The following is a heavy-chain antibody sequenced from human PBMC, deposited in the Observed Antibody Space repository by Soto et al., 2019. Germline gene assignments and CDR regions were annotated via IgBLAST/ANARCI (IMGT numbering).Heavy chain of an antibody. J-gene: IGHJ1*01. Sequence: GGSLRLSSAASGLTFSSAWMSWVSQAPGKGPEWVASIKQDGSETYYVDSVRGRFTISRDNAKSSVFLQMNSLRAEDTAVYYCARRVSWVQGTPVTVSS. CDR1: GLTFSSAW. CDR3: ARRVS. CDR2: IKQDGSET. V-gene: IGHV3-7*01.